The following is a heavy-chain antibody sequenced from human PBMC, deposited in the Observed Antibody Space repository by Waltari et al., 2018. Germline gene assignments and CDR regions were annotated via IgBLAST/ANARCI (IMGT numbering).Heavy chain of an antibody. J-gene: IGHJ1*01. CDR1: GFTFSSYA. V-gene: IGHV3-30-3*01. CDR2: ISYAVSKK. CDR3: ARSPVAAAGSEH. D-gene: IGHD6-13*01. Sequence: QVQLVESGGGVVQPGRSLRLSCAASGFTFSSYAMHWVRRAPGKGLEWVAVISYAVSKKYYAAVLEGRVTISRDNSKNTLNLQMNNVRAEDTAVYYCARSPVAAAGSEHWGQGTLVTVSS.